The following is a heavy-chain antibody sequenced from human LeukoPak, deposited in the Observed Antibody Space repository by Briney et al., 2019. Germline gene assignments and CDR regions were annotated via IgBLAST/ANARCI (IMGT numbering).Heavy chain of an antibody. V-gene: IGHV3-23*01. CDR2: IGTSGDT. CDR1: GYTFNIYP. J-gene: IGHJ4*02. Sequence: GDSLRLSCAASGYTFNIYPMTWVRQSPGKGLEWVSTIGTSGDTYYADYVKSRFTISRNDSKNTLYPQMHSLGAEDTAVYYCAKSRIVDRRGYFDYWGQGTLVTVSS. D-gene: IGHD2-15*01. CDR3: AKSRIVDRRGYFDY.